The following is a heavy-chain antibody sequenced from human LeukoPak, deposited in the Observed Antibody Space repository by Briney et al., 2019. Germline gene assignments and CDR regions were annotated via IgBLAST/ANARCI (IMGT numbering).Heavy chain of an antibody. CDR1: GFTFSSYW. J-gene: IGHJ4*02. D-gene: IGHD3-10*01. CDR2: INSDGSST. V-gene: IGHV3-74*01. CDR3: ARGLDTMVRGVSVRFDY. Sequence: GGSLRLSCAASGFTFSSYWMHWVRQAPGKGLVWVSRINSDGSSTSYADSVKGRFTISRDNAKNTLYLQMNSLRAEDTAVYYCARGLDTMVRGVSVRFDYWGQGTLVTVSS.